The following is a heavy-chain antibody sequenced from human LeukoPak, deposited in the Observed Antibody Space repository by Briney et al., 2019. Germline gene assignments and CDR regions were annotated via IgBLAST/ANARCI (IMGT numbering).Heavy chain of an antibody. V-gene: IGHV3-48*01. CDR3: ARTVIAVAANWFDP. D-gene: IGHD6-19*01. CDR2: ISSSSII. J-gene: IGHJ5*02. Sequence: PGGSLRLSCAASGLTFSSYSMNWVRQAPGKGLEWVSYISSSSIISYADSVKGRFTISRDNAKNSLYLQMNSLRGEDTAVYYCARTVIAVAANWFDPWGQGTLVTVSS. CDR1: GLTFSSYS.